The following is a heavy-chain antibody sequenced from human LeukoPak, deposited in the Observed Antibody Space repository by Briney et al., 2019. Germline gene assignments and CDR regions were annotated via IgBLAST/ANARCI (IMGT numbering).Heavy chain of an antibody. J-gene: IGHJ4*02. Sequence: PGVSLRLSCAASGFTFSSYSMNWVRQAPGKGLEWVSSISSSSSYIYYADSVKGRFTISRDNAKNSLYLQMNSLRAEDTAVYYCARVRKGSNADDYWGQGTLVTVSS. CDR3: ARVRKGSNADDY. CDR2: ISSSSSYI. D-gene: IGHD1-14*01. V-gene: IGHV3-21*01. CDR1: GFTFSSYS.